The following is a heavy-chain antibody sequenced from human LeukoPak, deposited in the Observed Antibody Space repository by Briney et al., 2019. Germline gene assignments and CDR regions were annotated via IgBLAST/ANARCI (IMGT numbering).Heavy chain of an antibody. CDR3: ALIMVIDYYYGMDV. CDR2: IKQDGSEK. CDR1: GFTFSGYT. Sequence: GGSLRLSCAASGFTFSGYTMNWVRQAPGKGLEWVANIKQDGSEKYYVDSVKGRFTISRDNAKNSLYLQMNSLRAEDTAVYYCALIMVIDYYYGMDVWGQGTTVTVSS. J-gene: IGHJ6*02. V-gene: IGHV3-7*01. D-gene: IGHD3-22*01.